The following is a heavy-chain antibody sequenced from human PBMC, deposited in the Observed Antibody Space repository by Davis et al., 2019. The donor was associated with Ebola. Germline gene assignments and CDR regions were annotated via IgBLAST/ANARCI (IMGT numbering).Heavy chain of an antibody. CDR3: ARGGEDQLLSSSYYYGMDV. Sequence: AASVKVSCKASGYTFTSYYMHWVRQAPGQGLEWMGIINPSGGSTSYAQKFQGRVTMTRDTSTSTVYMELSSLRSEDTAVYYCARGGEDQLLSSSYYYGMDVWGQGTTVTVSS. CDR1: GYTFTSYY. CDR2: INPSGGST. J-gene: IGHJ6*02. D-gene: IGHD2-2*01. V-gene: IGHV1-46*01.